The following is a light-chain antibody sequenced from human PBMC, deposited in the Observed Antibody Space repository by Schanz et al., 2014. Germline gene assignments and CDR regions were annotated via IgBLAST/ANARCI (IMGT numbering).Light chain of an antibody. CDR1: QSVNGNH. J-gene: IGKJ2*01. Sequence: EIVFTQSTATLPFSPFALSPLSFLSSQSVNGNHVAWYHQKPGQAPRLLIYAASKRAAGIPDRFSGGGSGTDFTLTISRLEPEDFAMYYCQQYGGSYTFGQGTKLEIK. CDR2: AAS. CDR3: QQYGGSYT. V-gene: IGKV3-20*01.